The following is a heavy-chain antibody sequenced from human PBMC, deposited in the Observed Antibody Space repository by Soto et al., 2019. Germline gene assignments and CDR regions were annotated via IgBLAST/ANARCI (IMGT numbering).Heavy chain of an antibody. V-gene: IGHV4-34*01. CDR1: GGSFSGYY. CDR2: INHSRST. J-gene: IGHJ3*02. CDR3: SRMGGPPGYCSGGSCYLGAFDI. Sequence: QVQLQQWGAGLLKPSETLSLTCAVYGGSFSGYYWSWIRQPPGKGLEWIGEINHSRSTNYNPSLKRRVTLSVTTSKNQVSLELGSVTAADTAVYYWSRMGGPPGYCSGGSCYLGAFDIWGQGTMVTVSS. D-gene: IGHD2-15*01.